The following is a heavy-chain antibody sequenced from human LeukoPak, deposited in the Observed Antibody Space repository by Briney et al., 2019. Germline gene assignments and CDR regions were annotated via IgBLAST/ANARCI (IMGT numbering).Heavy chain of an antibody. J-gene: IGHJ4*02. CDR1: GGTFSSYT. Sequence: SVKVSCKASGGTFSSYTISWVRQAPGQGLEWMGRIIPILGIANYAQKFQGRVTITADKSTSTAYMELSSLRSEDTAVYFCVRASLLRGLVGYYFDSWGQGTPVTVFS. V-gene: IGHV1-69*02. D-gene: IGHD3-16*02. CDR2: IIPILGIA. CDR3: VRASLLRGLVGYYFDS.